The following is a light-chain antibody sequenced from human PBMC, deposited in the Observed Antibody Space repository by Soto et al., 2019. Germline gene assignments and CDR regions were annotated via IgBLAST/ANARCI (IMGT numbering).Light chain of an antibody. V-gene: IGKV3-15*01. CDR2: GAS. CDR1: ESVRTN. Sequence: ERVMTQSPATLSVSPGERATLSCRASESVRTNLAWCQQRPGQSPRLLIYGASTRASGVPARFSGSGSGTEFTLTISSLQSEDFAVYYCQQYNSWPPSITFGQGTRLEIK. CDR3: QQYNSWPPSIT. J-gene: IGKJ5*01.